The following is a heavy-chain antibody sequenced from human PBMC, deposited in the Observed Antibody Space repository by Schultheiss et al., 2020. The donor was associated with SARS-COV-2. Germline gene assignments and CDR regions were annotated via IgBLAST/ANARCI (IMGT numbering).Heavy chain of an antibody. J-gene: IGHJ6*02. CDR3: ARGPFRLYGLDV. V-gene: IGHV4-34*01. D-gene: IGHD2/OR15-2a*01. CDR2: INHSGTT. Sequence: SETLSLTCAVYGGSFSGYYWTWIRQSPGKGLEWIGEINHSGTTNYKPSLKSRVTISVDTSKNQFSLMLTSVTAADTAVYYCARGPFRLYGLDVWGQGTTVTVSS. CDR1: GGSFSGYY.